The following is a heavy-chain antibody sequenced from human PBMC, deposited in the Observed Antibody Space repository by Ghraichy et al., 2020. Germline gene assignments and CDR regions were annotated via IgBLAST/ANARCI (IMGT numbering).Heavy chain of an antibody. Sequence: SQTLSLTCTVSGGSISSYYWSWIRQPPGKGLEWIGYIYYSGSTNYNPSLKSRVTISVDTSKNQFSLKLSSVTAADTAVYYCARGYYDFWSGYYIPQYYFDYWGQGTLVTVSS. J-gene: IGHJ4*02. CDR3: ARGYYDFWSGYYIPQYYFDY. CDR1: GGSISSYY. CDR2: IYYSGST. D-gene: IGHD3-3*01. V-gene: IGHV4-59*01.